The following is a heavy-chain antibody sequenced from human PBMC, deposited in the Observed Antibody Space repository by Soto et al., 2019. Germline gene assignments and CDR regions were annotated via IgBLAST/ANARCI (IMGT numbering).Heavy chain of an antibody. CDR3: ARDYNRRNYYYGMDV. Sequence: GGSLRLSCAASGFTFSSYSMNWVRQAPGKGLEWVSSISSSSSYIYYADSVKGRFTISRDNAKNSLYLQMNSLRAEDTAVYYCARDYNRRNYYYGMDVWGQGTTVTVSS. V-gene: IGHV3-21*01. D-gene: IGHD1-20*01. CDR2: ISSSSSYI. J-gene: IGHJ6*02. CDR1: GFTFSSYS.